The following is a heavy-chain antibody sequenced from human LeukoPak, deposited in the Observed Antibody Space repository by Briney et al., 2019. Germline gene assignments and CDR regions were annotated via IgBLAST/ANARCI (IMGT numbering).Heavy chain of an antibody. CDR2: INPSGGST. CDR3: ATSVFGSYSGYYYYYMDV. CDR1: GYTFTSYY. D-gene: IGHD1-26*01. Sequence: ASVKVSCKASGYTFTSYYMHWVRQAPGQGLEWMGIINPSGGSTSYAQKFQGRVTMTRDTSTSTVYMELSSLRSEDTAVYYCATSVFGSYSGYYYYYMDVWGKGTTVTVSS. J-gene: IGHJ6*03. V-gene: IGHV1-46*03.